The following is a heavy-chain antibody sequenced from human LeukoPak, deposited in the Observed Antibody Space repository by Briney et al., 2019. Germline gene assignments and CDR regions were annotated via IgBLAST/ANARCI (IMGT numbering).Heavy chain of an antibody. CDR2: IDYSGST. CDR3: ARGAPPPYYYDSSDVFDY. Sequence: SETLSLTCNVSGDSISSFYWSWIRQPPGKGLEWIGYIDYSGSTKYNPSLKSRVDISLDMSKNHFSLKLSSVTAADTAVYYCARGAPPPYYYDSSDVFDYWGQGTLVTVSS. CDR1: GDSISSFY. V-gene: IGHV4-59*01. D-gene: IGHD3-22*01. J-gene: IGHJ4*02.